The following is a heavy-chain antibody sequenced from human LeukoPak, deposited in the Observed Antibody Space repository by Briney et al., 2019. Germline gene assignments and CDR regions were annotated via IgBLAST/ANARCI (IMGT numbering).Heavy chain of an antibody. CDR1: GYTLTELS. V-gene: IGHV1-24*01. J-gene: IGHJ5*02. CDR3: ATRSSSWYYWFDP. Sequence: VASVKVSCKVSGYTLTELSMHWVRQAPGKGLEWMGGFDPEDGETIYAQKFQGRVTMTEDTSTDTAYMELSSLRSEDTAVYYCATRSSSWYYWFDPWGQGTLVTVSS. CDR2: FDPEDGET. D-gene: IGHD6-13*01.